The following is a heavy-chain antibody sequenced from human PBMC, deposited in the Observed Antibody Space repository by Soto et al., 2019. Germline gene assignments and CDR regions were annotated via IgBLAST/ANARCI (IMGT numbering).Heavy chain of an antibody. J-gene: IGHJ6*02. Sequence: PGESLKISCKGSGYSFTSYWISWVRQMPGKGLEWMGRIDPSDSYTNYSPSFQGHVTISADKSISTAYLQWSSLKASDTDMYYCASRGGTIAAGPVLHYYYYGMDVWGQGTTVTVSS. CDR2: IDPSDSYT. D-gene: IGHD6-6*01. CDR1: GYSFTSYW. V-gene: IGHV5-10-1*01. CDR3: ASRGGTIAAGPVLHYYYYGMDV.